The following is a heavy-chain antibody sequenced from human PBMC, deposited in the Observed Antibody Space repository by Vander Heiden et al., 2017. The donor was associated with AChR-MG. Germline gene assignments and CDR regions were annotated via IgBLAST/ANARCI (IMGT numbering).Heavy chain of an antibody. CDR2: IPYDGTNK. D-gene: IGHD3-16*01. CDR1: GVTFSSCG. CDR3: AKDRGNDRAFAF. Sequence: QVQLLESGGGVVQPGRSLRLSCAAPGVTFSSCGMDWVRQARGKGREWVAFIPYDGTNKYYADSVKGRFTISRDDSKITLYLQMNSLRAEDTGVYYCAKDRGNDRAFAFWGHGTMVTVSS. V-gene: IGHV3-30*02. J-gene: IGHJ3*01.